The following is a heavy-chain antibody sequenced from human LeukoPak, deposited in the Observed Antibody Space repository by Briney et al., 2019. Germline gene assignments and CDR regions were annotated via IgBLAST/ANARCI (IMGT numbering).Heavy chain of an antibody. Sequence: ASVKVSCKASGCTFTGYYMHWVRQAPGQGLEWMGWINPNSGSTSYAQKFQGRVTMTRDTSTSTVYMELSSLRSEDTAVYYCARERSVAGRDYYYYGMDVWGQGTTVTVSS. CDR3: ARERSVAGRDYYYYGMDV. D-gene: IGHD6-19*01. J-gene: IGHJ6*02. CDR2: INPNSGST. CDR1: GCTFTGYY. V-gene: IGHV1-46*01.